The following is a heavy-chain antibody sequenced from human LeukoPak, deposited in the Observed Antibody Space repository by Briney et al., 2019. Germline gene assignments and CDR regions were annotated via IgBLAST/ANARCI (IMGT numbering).Heavy chain of an antibody. CDR1: GFTFSSYS. CDR2: ISSSSSTI. CDR3: ARDEYCSGGSCLDANWFDP. D-gene: IGHD2-15*01. J-gene: IGHJ5*02. Sequence: TGGSLRLSCAASGFTFSSYSMNWVRQAPGKGLEWVSYISSSSSTIYYADSVKGGFTISRDNAKNSLYLQMNSLRAEDTAVYYCARDEYCSGGSCLDANWFDPWGQGTLVTVSS. V-gene: IGHV3-48*01.